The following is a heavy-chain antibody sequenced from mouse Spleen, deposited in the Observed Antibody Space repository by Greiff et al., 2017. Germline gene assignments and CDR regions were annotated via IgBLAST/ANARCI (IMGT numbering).Heavy chain of an antibody. V-gene: IGHV1-19*01. CDR2: INPYNGGT. CDR1: GYTFTDYY. D-gene: IGHD2-4*01. J-gene: IGHJ3*01. Sequence: VQLKQSGPVLVKPGASVKMSCKASGYTFTDYYMNWVKQSHGKSLEWIGVINPYNGGTSYNQKFKGKATLTVDKSSSTAYMELNSLTSEDSAVYYCARFYYDYGLFAYWGQGTLVTVSA. CDR3: ARFYYDYGLFAY.